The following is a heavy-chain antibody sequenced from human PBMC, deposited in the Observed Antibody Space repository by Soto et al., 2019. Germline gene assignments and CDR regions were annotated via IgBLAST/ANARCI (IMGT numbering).Heavy chain of an antibody. CDR2: INPSGGST. CDR3: ARVAAQAGMDV. V-gene: IGHV1-46*01. Sequence: ASVKVSCRASGYTFTSYYMHWVRQAPGQGLEWMGIINPSGGSTSYAQKFQGRVTMTRDTSTSTVYMELSSLRSEDTAVYYCARVAAQAGMDVWGQGTTVTVSS. D-gene: IGHD6-6*01. J-gene: IGHJ6*02. CDR1: GYTFTSYY.